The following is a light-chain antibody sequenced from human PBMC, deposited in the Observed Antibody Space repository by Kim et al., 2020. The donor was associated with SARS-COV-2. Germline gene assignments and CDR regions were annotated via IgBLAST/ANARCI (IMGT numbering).Light chain of an antibody. CDR2: EVS. CDR1: YSPLHNAGKTY. V-gene: IGKV2D-29*02. CDR3: MQSIQLPYT. Sequence: VMTQTPLSLTVTPGQSVSISCKSSYSPLHNAGKTYLYWYRQRPGQSPQLLIYEVSNRFSGVPDRFSGSGSGTDFTLTISRVEAEDVGIYYCMQSIQLPYTFGQGTKLEI. J-gene: IGKJ2*01.